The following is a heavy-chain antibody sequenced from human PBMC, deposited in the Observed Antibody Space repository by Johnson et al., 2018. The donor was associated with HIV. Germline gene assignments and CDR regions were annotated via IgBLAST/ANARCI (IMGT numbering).Heavy chain of an antibody. D-gene: IGHD6-6*01. J-gene: IGHJ3*02. V-gene: IGHV3-30*04. CDR2: ISYDGSNK. CDR3: WGYSTSSNAAFDI. Sequence: QVQLVESGVGVVQPGRSLRLSCAASGFTFSSYAMHWVRQAPGKGLEWVVVISYDGSNKYYTDSVKGRFTISRDNSKNTLFLQMNSLRAEDTAVYYCWGYSTSSNAAFDIWGQGTMVTVSS. CDR1: GFTFSSYA.